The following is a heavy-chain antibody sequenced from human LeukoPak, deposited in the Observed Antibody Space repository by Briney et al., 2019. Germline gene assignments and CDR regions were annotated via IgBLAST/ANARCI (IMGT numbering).Heavy chain of an antibody. Sequence: SETLSLTCAVYGGSFGGYYWSWIRQPPGKGLEWIGEINHSGSTNYNPSLKSRVTISVDTSKNQFSLKLSSVTAADTAVYYCASNEVVPAAIMGTPYYYYYGMDVWGQGTTVTASS. V-gene: IGHV4-34*01. D-gene: IGHD2-2*02. J-gene: IGHJ6*02. CDR2: INHSGST. CDR1: GGSFGGYY. CDR3: ASNEVVPAAIMGTPYYYYYGMDV.